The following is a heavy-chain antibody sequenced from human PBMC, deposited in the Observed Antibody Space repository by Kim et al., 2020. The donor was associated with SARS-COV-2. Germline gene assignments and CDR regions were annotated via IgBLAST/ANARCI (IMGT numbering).Heavy chain of an antibody. CDR1: GYNFATSW. V-gene: IGHV5-51*01. Sequence: GESLKISCKGSGYNFATSWIGWVRQLPGKGLEWMGIMFPGDSETRYGPSFQGQVTMSADKSISTAFLHWSSLKASDTATYYCARHLGVTGGVGSGAFEMWGQGTMVTVSS. CDR2: MFPGDSET. D-gene: IGHD3-16*01. J-gene: IGHJ3*02. CDR3: ARHLGVTGGVGSGAFEM.